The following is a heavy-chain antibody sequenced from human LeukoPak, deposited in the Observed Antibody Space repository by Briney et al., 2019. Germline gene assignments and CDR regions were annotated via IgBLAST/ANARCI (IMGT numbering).Heavy chain of an antibody. V-gene: IGHV1-69*02. CDR3: ARAYCSSTSCYSAFDI. CDR1: GGTFSSYT. J-gene: IGHJ3*02. CDR2: IIPILGIA. Sequence: SVKVSCKASGGTFSSYTISWARQAPGQGLEWMGRIIPILGIANYAQKFQGRVTITADKSTSTAYMELSSLRSEDTAVYYCARAYCSSTSCYSAFDIWGQGTMVTVSS. D-gene: IGHD2-2*02.